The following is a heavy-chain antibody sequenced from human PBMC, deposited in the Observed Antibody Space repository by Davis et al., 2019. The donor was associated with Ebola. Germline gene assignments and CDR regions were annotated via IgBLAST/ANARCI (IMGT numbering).Heavy chain of an antibody. CDR3: ARDLQRDYYDSSGNTVGY. D-gene: IGHD3-22*01. CDR2: ISSSGSTI. CDR1: GFTFSDYY. Sequence: PGGSLRLSCAASGFTFSDYYMSWIRQAPGKGLEWVSYISSSGSTIYYADSVKGRFTISRDNAKNSLYLQMNSLRAEDTAVYYCARDLQRDYYDSSGNTVGYWGQGTLVTVSS. J-gene: IGHJ4*02. V-gene: IGHV3-11*01.